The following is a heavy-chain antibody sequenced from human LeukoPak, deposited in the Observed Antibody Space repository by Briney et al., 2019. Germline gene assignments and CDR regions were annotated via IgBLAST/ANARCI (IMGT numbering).Heavy chain of an antibody. CDR2: IWYDGSNK. Sequence: GGSLRLSCAASGFTFSSYGMHWIRQAPGKGLEWVAVIWYDGSNKYYADSVKGRFTISRDNSKNTLCLQMNSLRAEDTAVYYCARDVYSSGLDYWGQGTLVTVSS. D-gene: IGHD3-22*01. J-gene: IGHJ4*02. CDR3: ARDVYSSGLDY. V-gene: IGHV3-33*01. CDR1: GFTFSSYG.